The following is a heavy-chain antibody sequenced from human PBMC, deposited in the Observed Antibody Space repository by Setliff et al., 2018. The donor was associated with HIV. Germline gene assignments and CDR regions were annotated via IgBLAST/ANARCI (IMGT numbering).Heavy chain of an antibody. CDR2: ISSSDSTV. V-gene: IGHV3-48*04. Sequence: GGSLRLSCAASGFTFRSYWMHWVRQAPGTGLEWVAYISSSDSTVYYIDSVKGRFTIYRHNAENSLFLQMDSLRAEDTAVYYCARTYNYYMDVWGKGTTVTVSS. CDR3: ARTYNYYMDV. J-gene: IGHJ6*03. CDR1: GFTFRSYW.